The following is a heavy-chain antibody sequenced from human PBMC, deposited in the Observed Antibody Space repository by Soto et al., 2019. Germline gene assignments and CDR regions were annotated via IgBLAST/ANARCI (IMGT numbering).Heavy chain of an antibody. CDR2: IWYDGSNK. Sequence: QVQLVESGGGVVQPGRSLRLSCAASGFTFSSYGMHWVRQAPGKGLEWVAVIWYDGSNKYYADSVKGRFTISRDNSKNTLYLQMNSLRAEDTAVYYCAIDRSSGWFDPWGQGTLVTVSS. CDR1: GFTFSSYG. CDR3: AIDRSSGWFDP. V-gene: IGHV3-33*01. J-gene: IGHJ5*02. D-gene: IGHD6-19*01.